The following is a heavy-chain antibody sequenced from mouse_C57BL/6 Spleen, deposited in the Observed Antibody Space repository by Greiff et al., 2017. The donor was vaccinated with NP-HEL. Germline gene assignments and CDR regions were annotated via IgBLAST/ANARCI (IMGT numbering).Heavy chain of an antibody. CDR2: IDPSDSYT. V-gene: IGHV1-69*01. CDR1: GYTFTSYW. Sequence: QVQLKQPGAELVMPGASVKLSCKASGYTFTSYWMHWVKQRPGQGLEWIGEIDPSDSYTNYNQKFKGKSTLTVDKSSSTAYMQLSSLTSEDSAVYYCARRDFYDGYPAYWGQGTLVTVSA. D-gene: IGHD2-3*01. J-gene: IGHJ3*01. CDR3: ARRDFYDGYPAY.